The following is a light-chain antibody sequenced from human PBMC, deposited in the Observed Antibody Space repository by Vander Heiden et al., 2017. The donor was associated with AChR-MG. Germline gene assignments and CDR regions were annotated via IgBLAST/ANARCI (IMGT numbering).Light chain of an antibody. CDR3: AAWDDSLNGWV. Sequence: QSVLTQPPSASGTPGQRVTISCSGSSSNIGSNTVNWYQQLPGTAPKLLIYSNNQRPAGVPDRFSGSKSGTSASLAISGLQSEDEADYDCAAWDDSLNGWVFGGGTQLTVI. J-gene: IGLJ3*02. CDR1: SSNIGSNT. V-gene: IGLV1-44*01. CDR2: SNN.